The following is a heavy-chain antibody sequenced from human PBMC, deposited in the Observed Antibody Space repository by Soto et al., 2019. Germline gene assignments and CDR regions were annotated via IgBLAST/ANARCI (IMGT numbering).Heavy chain of an antibody. V-gene: IGHV4-39*07. Sequence: SETLSVTCTVSGGSISSGGYYWSRLRQPPGKGLEWIGEINHSGSTNYNPSLKSRVTISVDTSKNQFSLKLSSVTAADTAVYYCARGDYYGSGSYHPFLGYWGQGTLVTVSS. CDR3: ARGDYYGSGSYHPFLGY. D-gene: IGHD3-10*01. CDR2: INHSGST. J-gene: IGHJ4*02. CDR1: GGSISSGGYY.